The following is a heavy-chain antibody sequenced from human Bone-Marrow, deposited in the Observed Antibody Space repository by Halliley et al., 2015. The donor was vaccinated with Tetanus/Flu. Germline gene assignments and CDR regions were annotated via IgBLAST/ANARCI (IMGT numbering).Heavy chain of an antibody. J-gene: IGHJ4*02. D-gene: IGHD3-22*01. Sequence: WIGYISNNGRTNYSPSLKSRVTISVEMAKNQSSLKLSSVTAADTAVYYCAGHYYDTSGPYYFHYWGQGTLVTVSS. CDR3: AGHYYDTSGPYYFHY. V-gene: IGHV4-61*07. CDR2: ISNNGRT.